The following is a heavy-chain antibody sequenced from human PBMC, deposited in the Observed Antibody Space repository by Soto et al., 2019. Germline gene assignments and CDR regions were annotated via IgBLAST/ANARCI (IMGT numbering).Heavy chain of an antibody. CDR2: ISYDGSNK. V-gene: IGHV3-30-3*01. Sequence: QVQLVESGGGVVQPGRSLRLSCAASGFTFSSYAMHWVRQAPGKGLEWVAVISYDGSNKYYADSVKGRFTISRDYSKNTLYLQMNSLRAEDTAVYYCARSNWFDPWGQGTLVTVSS. CDR3: ARSNWFDP. CDR1: GFTFSSYA. J-gene: IGHJ5*02.